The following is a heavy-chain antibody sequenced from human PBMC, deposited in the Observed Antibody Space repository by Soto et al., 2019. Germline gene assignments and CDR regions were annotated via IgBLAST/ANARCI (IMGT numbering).Heavy chain of an antibody. J-gene: IGHJ4*02. Sequence: QVQLVQSGAEVKKTGSSMKVSCKAAGGIFSSFGISWVRQAPGQGPEWMGGIIPILGTANYAQKFQGRITITADESTSTSYMELSSLRSEDTAVYFCATDHSGRGGAPYGFEYWGQGTLVIVSS. CDR2: IIPILGTA. D-gene: IGHD2-21*01. V-gene: IGHV1-69*01. CDR3: ATDHSGRGGAPYGFEY. CDR1: GGIFSSFG.